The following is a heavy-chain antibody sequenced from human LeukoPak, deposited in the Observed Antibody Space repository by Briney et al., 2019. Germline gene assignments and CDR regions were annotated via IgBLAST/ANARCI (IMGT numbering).Heavy chain of an antibody. V-gene: IGHV3-30*03. J-gene: IGHJ4*02. CDR1: GFTFSSYG. Sequence: PGRSLRLSCAASGFTFSSYGMHWVRQAPGKGLEWVAVISYDGSNKYYADSVKGRFTISRDNSKNTLYLQMHSLRAEDTAVYYCARRALADFDYWGQGALVTVSS. D-gene: IGHD6-19*01. CDR3: ARRALADFDY. CDR2: ISYDGSNK.